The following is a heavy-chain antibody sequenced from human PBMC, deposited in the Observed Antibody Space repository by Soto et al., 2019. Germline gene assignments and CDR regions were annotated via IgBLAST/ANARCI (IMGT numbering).Heavy chain of an antibody. CDR1: CGSFSGYY. D-gene: IGHD3-10*01. J-gene: IGHJ6*04. Sequence: SGTLALTSAVYCGSFSGYYWSWIRQPPGKGLEWIGEINHSGSTNYNPSLKSRVTISVDTSKNQFSLKLSSVTAADTAVYYCARSFSDYYGTNYYYGMDVWGKGPTVPVSP. V-gene: IGHV4-34*01. CDR3: ARSFSDYYGTNYYYGMDV. CDR2: INHSGST.